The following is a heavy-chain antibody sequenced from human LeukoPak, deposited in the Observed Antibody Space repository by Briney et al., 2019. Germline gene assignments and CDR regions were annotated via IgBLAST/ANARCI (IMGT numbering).Heavy chain of an antibody. CDR3: AEDGIRYFDWLIDY. J-gene: IGHJ4*02. D-gene: IGHD3-9*01. CDR1: GGSFSGYY. CDR2: INHSGST. Sequence: SETLSLTCAVYGGSFSGYYWSWIRQPPGKGLEWIGEINHSGSTNYNPSLKRRVTISVDTSKNQFSLKLSSVTAADTAVFFHAEDGIRYFDWLIDYWGQGTLVTVSS. V-gene: IGHV4-34*01.